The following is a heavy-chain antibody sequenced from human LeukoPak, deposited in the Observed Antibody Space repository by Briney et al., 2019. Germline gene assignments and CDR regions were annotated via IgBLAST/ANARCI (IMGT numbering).Heavy chain of an antibody. V-gene: IGHV4-59*01. CDR1: GGSISGYY. J-gene: IGHJ4*02. CDR2: IFYSGSA. D-gene: IGHD3-22*01. CDR3: ARDYYDSSGYNRGFDY. Sequence: SETLSLICTVSGGSISGYYWSWIRQPPGKGLEWIGYIFYSGSANYNPSLKSRVTISVDTSKNRFSLKLSSVTAADTAVYYCARDYYDSSGYNRGFDYWGQGTLVTVSS.